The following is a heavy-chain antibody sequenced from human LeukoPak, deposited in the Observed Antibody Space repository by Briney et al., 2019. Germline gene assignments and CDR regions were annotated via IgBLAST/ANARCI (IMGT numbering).Heavy chain of an antibody. D-gene: IGHD1-26*01. Sequence: SETLSLTCAVYGGSFSGYYWSWIRQPPGKGLEWIGEINHSGSTNYNPSLKSRVTISVDTSKNQLSLKLSSVTAADTAVYYCARNVGGGYYYYYMDVWGKGTTVTIFS. V-gene: IGHV4-34*01. CDR1: GGSFSGYY. J-gene: IGHJ6*03. CDR3: ARNVGGGYYYYYMDV. CDR2: INHSGST.